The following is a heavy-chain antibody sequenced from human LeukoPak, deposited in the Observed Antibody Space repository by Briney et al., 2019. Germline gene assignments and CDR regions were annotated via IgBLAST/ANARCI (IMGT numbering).Heavy chain of an antibody. D-gene: IGHD6-13*01. CDR3: ARGQQLAYFDY. CDR1: GDSVSSDSVV. Sequence: SQTLSLTCAISGDSVSSDSVVWNWIRQSPSRGLEWLGRTYYTSRWYNEYAVSVQSRITINPDTSKNQFSLQLNSVTPEDTAVYYCARGQQLAYFDYWGQGTLVTVSS. V-gene: IGHV6-1*01. J-gene: IGHJ4*02. CDR2: TYYTSRWYN.